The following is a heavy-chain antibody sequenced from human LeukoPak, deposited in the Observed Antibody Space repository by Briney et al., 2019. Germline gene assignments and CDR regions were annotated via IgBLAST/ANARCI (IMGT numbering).Heavy chain of an antibody. D-gene: IGHD3-22*01. CDR2: INHSGYT. Sequence: PPETLSLTCAVYGESSFSSYYWSWIRQTPGGALEWFGEINHSGYTNYNPSLKSRVTLSIDTSKNQFSLRLNSVTAADTAVYYCSRQVVGDDYWGQGTLVTVSS. V-gene: IGHV4-34*01. CDR3: SRQVVGDDY. J-gene: IGHJ4*02. CDR1: GESSFSSYY.